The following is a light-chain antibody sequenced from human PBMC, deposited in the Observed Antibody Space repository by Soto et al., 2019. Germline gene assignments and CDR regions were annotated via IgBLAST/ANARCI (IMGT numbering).Light chain of an antibody. J-gene: IGLJ1*01. CDR2: EGT. CDR1: SSDVGSYNL. CDR3: CSYAGSTYV. Sequence: QSALTQPASVSGSPGQSITISCTGTSSDVGSYNLVSWYQQHPGKAPKLIIYEGTKRPSGVSNRFSGSKSGNTASLTISGLQAEDEADYYCCSYAGSTYVFGTATKLTVL. V-gene: IGLV2-23*01.